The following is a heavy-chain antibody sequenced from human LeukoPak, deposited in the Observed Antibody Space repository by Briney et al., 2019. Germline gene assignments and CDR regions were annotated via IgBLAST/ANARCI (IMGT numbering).Heavy chain of an antibody. Sequence: ASVKVSCKASGYPFTGYYMHWVRQAPGQGLEWMGWINPNSGGTNYAQKFQGRVTMTRDTSISTAYMELSRLRSDDTAVYYCARDRDVLLWFGESWDGMDVWGQGTTVTVSS. CDR1: GYPFTGYY. CDR3: ARDRDVLLWFGESWDGMDV. D-gene: IGHD3-10*01. J-gene: IGHJ6*02. CDR2: INPNSGGT. V-gene: IGHV1-2*02.